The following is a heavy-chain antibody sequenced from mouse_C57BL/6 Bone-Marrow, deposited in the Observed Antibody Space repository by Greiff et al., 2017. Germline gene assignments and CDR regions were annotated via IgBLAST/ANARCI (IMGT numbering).Heavy chain of an antibody. CDR3: ARLPLYYDYDGYAMDY. J-gene: IGHJ4*01. Sequence: EVQRVESGGGLVQPGGSLKLSCAASGFTFSDYYMYWVRQTPETRLEWVAYISNGGGSTYYPDTVKGRFTISRDNAKNTLYLQMSRLKSEDTAMYYCARLPLYYDYDGYAMDYWGQGTSVTVSS. CDR1: GFTFSDYY. D-gene: IGHD2-4*01. V-gene: IGHV5-12*01. CDR2: ISNGGGST.